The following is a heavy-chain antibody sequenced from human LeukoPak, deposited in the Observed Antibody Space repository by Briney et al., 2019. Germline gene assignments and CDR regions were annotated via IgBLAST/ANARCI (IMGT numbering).Heavy chain of an antibody. J-gene: IGHJ6*04. CDR3: ARDGGQYGSGRPQYGMDV. Sequence: PGGSLRLSCAASGFTFSSYEMNWVRQAPGKGLEWVSYISSSGSTIYYADSVKGRFTISRDNAKNSLYLQMNSLRAEDTAVYYCARDGGQYGSGRPQYGMDVWGKGTTVTVSS. CDR2: ISSSGSTI. CDR1: GFTFSSYE. V-gene: IGHV3-48*03. D-gene: IGHD3-10*01.